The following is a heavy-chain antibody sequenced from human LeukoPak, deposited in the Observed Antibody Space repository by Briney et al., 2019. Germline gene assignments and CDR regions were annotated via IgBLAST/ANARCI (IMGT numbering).Heavy chain of an antibody. V-gene: IGHV1-46*01. CDR3: ARVPIAARPNGWFDP. CDR1: GYTFTSYY. Sequence: RASVKVSCKASGYTFTSYYMHWVRQAPGQGLEWMGIINPSGGSTSYAQKFQGRVTMTRDMSTSTAYMELSRLRSDDTAVYYCARVPIAARPNGWFDPWGQGTLVTVSS. J-gene: IGHJ5*02. D-gene: IGHD6-6*01. CDR2: INPSGGST.